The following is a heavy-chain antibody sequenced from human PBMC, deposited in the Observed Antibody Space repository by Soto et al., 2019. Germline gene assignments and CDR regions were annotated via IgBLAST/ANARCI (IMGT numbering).Heavy chain of an antibody. Sequence: QVTLKESGPVLVKPTETLTLTCTVSGFSLSNARMGVSWIRQPPGKALEWLAHIFSNDEKSYSTSLKSRLTISKDTSKSQVVLTMTNMDPVDTATYYYARGRVATTYYYYYYMDVWGKGTTVTVSS. V-gene: IGHV2-26*01. CDR2: IFSNDEK. D-gene: IGHD5-12*01. CDR1: GFSLSNARMG. CDR3: ARGRVATTYYYYYYMDV. J-gene: IGHJ6*03.